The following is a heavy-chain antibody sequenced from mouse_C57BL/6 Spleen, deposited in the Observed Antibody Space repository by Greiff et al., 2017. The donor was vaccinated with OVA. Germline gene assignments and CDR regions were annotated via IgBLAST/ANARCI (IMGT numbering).Heavy chain of an antibody. CDR2: INPNNGGT. CDR1: GYTFTDYN. D-gene: IGHD2-1*01. CDR3: ARPYGNYVYFDY. Sequence: VQLKESGPELVKPGASVKMSCKASGYTFTDYNMHWVKQSHGKSLEWIGYINPNNGGTSYNQKFKGKATLTVNKSSSTAYMELRSLTSEDSAVYYCARPYGNYVYFDYWGQGTTLTVSS. V-gene: IGHV1-22*01. J-gene: IGHJ2*01.